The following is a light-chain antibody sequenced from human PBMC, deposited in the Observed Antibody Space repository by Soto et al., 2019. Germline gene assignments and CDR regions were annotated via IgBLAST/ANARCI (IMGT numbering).Light chain of an antibody. Sequence: DIQMTQSPSSLSASVGDRVTITCRASQSISSYLNWYQQKPGKAPKLLIYAASSLQSGVPSRFSGSGSGTDFTLTISSLQPGDFATYYCQESYSTPRTFGQGTKVEIK. V-gene: IGKV1-39*01. CDR1: QSISSY. J-gene: IGKJ1*01. CDR3: QESYSTPRT. CDR2: AAS.